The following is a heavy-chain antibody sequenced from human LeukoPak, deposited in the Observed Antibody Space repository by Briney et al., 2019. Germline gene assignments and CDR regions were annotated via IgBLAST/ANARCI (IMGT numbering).Heavy chain of an antibody. D-gene: IGHD3-10*01. CDR2: IIPIFGTA. Sequence: SVTVSCKASGDTFSSYAFSWVRQAPGQGLEWVGGIIPIFGTANYAQKLKGRVTMTTDTSTSTAYMELRSLRSDDTAVYYCAKDLAYYYGSGERGDYWGQGTLVTVSS. CDR1: GDTFSSYA. CDR3: AKDLAYYYGSGERGDY. V-gene: IGHV1-69*05. J-gene: IGHJ4*02.